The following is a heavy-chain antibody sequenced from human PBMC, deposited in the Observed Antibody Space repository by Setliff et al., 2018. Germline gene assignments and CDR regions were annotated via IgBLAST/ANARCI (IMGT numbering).Heavy chain of an antibody. CDR2: INTGGGSA. J-gene: IGHJ4*02. CDR3: VKDVVGYSSTWPRRDYFDC. Sequence: GASVKVSCKASGYAFINYYMFWVRQAPGQGPEWMGTINTGGGSASIVDQFQGRVTMTRDTSTSTVYLELNSLRSDDTAIYYCVKDVVGYSSTWPRRDYFDCWGQGTLVTVSS. CDR1: GYAFINYY. V-gene: IGHV1-46*01. D-gene: IGHD6-13*01.